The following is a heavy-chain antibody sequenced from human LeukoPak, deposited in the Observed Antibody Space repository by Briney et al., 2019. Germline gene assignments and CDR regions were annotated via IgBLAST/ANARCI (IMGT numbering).Heavy chain of an antibody. CDR1: GGSISSYY. CDR3: ARSFLWFGELLEY. J-gene: IGHJ4*02. D-gene: IGHD3-10*01. CDR2: IYYSGST. V-gene: IGHV4-30-4*01. Sequence: SETLSLTCTVSGGSISSYYWSWIRQPPGKGLEWIGYIYYSGSTYYNPSLKSRVTISVDTSKNQFSLKLSSVTAADTAVYYCARSFLWFGELLEYWGQGTLVTVSS.